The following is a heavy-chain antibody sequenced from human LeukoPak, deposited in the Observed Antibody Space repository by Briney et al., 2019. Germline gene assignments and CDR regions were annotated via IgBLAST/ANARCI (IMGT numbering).Heavy chain of an antibody. D-gene: IGHD5-24*01. V-gene: IGHV3-30*18. J-gene: IGHJ4*02. CDR2: ISYDGSNK. CDR3: AKGWLGKFDY. Sequence: PGRSLRLSCAASGFTFSSYGMHWVRQAPGKGLEWVAVISYDGSNKYYADSVKGRFTISRDNSKNTLCLQMNSLRAEDTAVYYCAKGWLGKFDYWGQGTLVTVSS. CDR1: GFTFSSYG.